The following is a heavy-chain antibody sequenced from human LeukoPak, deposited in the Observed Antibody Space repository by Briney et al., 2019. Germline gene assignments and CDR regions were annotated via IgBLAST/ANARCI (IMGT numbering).Heavy chain of an antibody. J-gene: IGHJ4*02. Sequence: ASVKVSCKASGYTFTSYYMHWVRQAPGQGLEWMGIINPSGGSTSYAQKFQGRVTMTRDTSTSTVYMELSSLRSEDTAVYYCARDGIGSDYVRYFDYWGQGTLVTVSS. CDR1: GYTFTSYY. CDR3: ARDGIGSDYVRYFDY. D-gene: IGHD3-10*02. CDR2: INPSGGST. V-gene: IGHV1-46*01.